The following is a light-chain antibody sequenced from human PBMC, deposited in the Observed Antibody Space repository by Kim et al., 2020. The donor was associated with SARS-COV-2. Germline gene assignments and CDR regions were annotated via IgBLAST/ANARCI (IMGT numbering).Light chain of an antibody. CDR3: QQYNIWRT. V-gene: IGKV3-15*01. CDR2: GAS. CDR1: QSVSK. Sequence: LSVAPEERATRSRRASQSVSKLAWYQQRPGQAPRLLIYGASTRATGIPARFSGSGSGTEFTLTISSLQSEDFAVYYCQQYNIWRTFGQGTKVDIK. J-gene: IGKJ1*01.